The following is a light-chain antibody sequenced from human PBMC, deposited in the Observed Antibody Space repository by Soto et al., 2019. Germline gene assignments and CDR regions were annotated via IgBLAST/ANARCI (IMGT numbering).Light chain of an antibody. J-gene: IGLJ2*01. V-gene: IGLV2-8*01. CDR1: SSDVGGYNY. Sequence: QSVLTQPPSASGSPGQSVTISCIGTSSDVGGYNYVSWYQQHPGKAPKLMYEVSKRPSGVPDRFSGSKSGNTASLTVSGLQAEDEADYYCSSYAASNNLGVFGGGTKVTVL. CDR3: SSYAASNNLGV. CDR2: EVS.